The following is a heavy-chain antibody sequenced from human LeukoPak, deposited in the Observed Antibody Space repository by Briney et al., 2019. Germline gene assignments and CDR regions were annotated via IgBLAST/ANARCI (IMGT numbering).Heavy chain of an antibody. CDR1: GFTFSNAW. D-gene: IGHD3-9*01. CDR2: IKSKTDGGTT. V-gene: IGHV3-15*01. Sequence: KPGGSLRLSCAASGFTFSNAWMSWVRQAPGKGLEWVGRIKSKTDGGTTDYAAPVKGRFTISRDDSKNTLYLQMNSLKTEDTAVYYCTTGSYYDILTGYYSFDYWGQGTLVTVFS. CDR3: TTGSYYDILTGYYSFDY. J-gene: IGHJ4*02.